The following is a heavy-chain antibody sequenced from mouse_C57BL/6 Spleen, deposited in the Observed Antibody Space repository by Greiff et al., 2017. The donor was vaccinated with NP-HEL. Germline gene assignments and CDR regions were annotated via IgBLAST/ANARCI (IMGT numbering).Heavy chain of an antibody. Sequence: VQLQQSGPELVKPGASVKISCKASGYAFSSSWMNWVKQRPGKGLEWIGRIYPGDGDTNYNGKFKGKATLTADKSSSTAYMQLSSLTSEDSAVYFCAREALGLRPFAYWGQGTLVTVSA. D-gene: IGHD2-4*01. J-gene: IGHJ3*01. V-gene: IGHV1-82*01. CDR1: GYAFSSSW. CDR3: AREALGLRPFAY. CDR2: IYPGDGDT.